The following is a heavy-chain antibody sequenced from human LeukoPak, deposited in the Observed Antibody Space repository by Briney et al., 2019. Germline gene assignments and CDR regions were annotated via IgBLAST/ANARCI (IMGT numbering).Heavy chain of an antibody. CDR1: GYTFTGYF. CDR3: ARARYCSGGSFYPTYNWCDP. J-gene: IGHJ5*02. Sequence: ASVKVSCKASGYTFTGYFMHWVRQAPGQGLEWMGWINPNSGGTNYAQKFQGRVTMTRDTSISTAYMELSRLRSDDTAVYYCARARYCSGGSFYPTYNWCDPWGQGTLVTVSS. D-gene: IGHD2-15*01. CDR2: INPNSGGT. V-gene: IGHV1-2*02.